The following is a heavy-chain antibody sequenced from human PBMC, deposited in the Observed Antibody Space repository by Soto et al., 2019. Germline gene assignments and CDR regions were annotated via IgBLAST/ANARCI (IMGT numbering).Heavy chain of an antibody. CDR2: ISSSSSYI. Sequence: EVQLVESGGGLVKPGGSLRLSCAASGFTFSSYSIDWVRQSPGKGLEWISSISSSSSYIYYADSVKGRFTISRDNAKNSLYLQMNSLRAEDTGVYYCARDSCSSSGCYGSWGQGTLVTVSS. V-gene: IGHV3-21*01. CDR1: GFTFSSYS. CDR3: ARDSCSSSGCYGS. D-gene: IGHD2-2*01. J-gene: IGHJ4*02.